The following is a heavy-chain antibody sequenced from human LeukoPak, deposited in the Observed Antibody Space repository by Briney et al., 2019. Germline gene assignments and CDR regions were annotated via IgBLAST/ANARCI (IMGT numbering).Heavy chain of an antibody. V-gene: IGHV3-30*02. J-gene: IGHJ5*02. Sequence: VGSLSLSCAASGFTFSSYGMHWVRQAPGKGLGWVAFIRYDGSNKYYADSVKGRFTISRDNSKNTLYLQMNSLRAEDTAVYYCARDLNYYDSSGYYLRWCDPWGQGTRVTVFS. CDR3: ARDLNYYDSSGYYLRWCDP. D-gene: IGHD3-22*01. CDR2: IRYDGSNK. CDR1: GFTFSSYG.